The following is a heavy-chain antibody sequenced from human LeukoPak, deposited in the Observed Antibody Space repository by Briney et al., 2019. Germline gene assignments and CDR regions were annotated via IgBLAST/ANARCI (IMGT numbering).Heavy chain of an antibody. Sequence: GGSLRLSCAASGFTFGSYAMSWVRQAPGKGLEWVSAISGSGGSTYYADSVKGRFTISRDNSKNTLYLQMNSLRAEDTAVYYCAKTSTLYYYDSSIRYWGQGTLVTVSS. J-gene: IGHJ4*02. CDR2: ISGSGGST. CDR3: AKTSTLYYYDSSIRY. D-gene: IGHD3-22*01. CDR1: GFTFGSYA. V-gene: IGHV3-23*01.